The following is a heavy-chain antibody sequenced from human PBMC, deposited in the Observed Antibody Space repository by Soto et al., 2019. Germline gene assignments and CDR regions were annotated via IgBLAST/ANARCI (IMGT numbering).Heavy chain of an antibody. CDR1: GASINDNDW. J-gene: IGHJ4*02. CDR2: IYRGGKI. D-gene: IGHD2-2*01. CDR3: ASLPATSDFDY. Sequence: PSETLSLTCAVSGASINDNDWWNWVRQPPGQGLEWIGEIYRGGKINYNPSLKSRVTISMDKSKNQFSLSLSSVTAADTAVYYCASLPATSDFDYWGQGTLVTVSS. V-gene: IGHV4-4*02.